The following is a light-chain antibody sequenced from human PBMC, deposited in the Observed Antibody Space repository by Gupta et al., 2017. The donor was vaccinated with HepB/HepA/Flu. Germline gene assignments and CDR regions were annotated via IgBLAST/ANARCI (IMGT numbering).Light chain of an antibody. V-gene: IGKV4-1*01. CDR2: CAS. CDR1: QSILNTSNNKNY. CDR3: QQENSSPKT. Sequence: IVMTQSPDSLAVSLGERATINCKSSQSILNTSNNKNYLAWYQQKPGQPPKLLIYCASTRECGVPYRFGGSGSGTDFTLTISSRQAEDFAVYYCQQENSSPKTFGQGTKVEIK. J-gene: IGKJ1*01.